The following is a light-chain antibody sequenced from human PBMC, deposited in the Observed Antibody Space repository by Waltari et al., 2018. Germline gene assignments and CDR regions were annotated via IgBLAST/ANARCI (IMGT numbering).Light chain of an antibody. J-gene: IGLJ1*01. Sequence: SSELTQDPVVSVALGQTVRITCQGDSLRYYYAKWYHQKPGQAPVLVMYGKNNRPSGIPDRFSGSYSGTTASLIITGAQAEDEGDYYCNSRDSRGHPLVFGTGTKVTVL. CDR1: SLRYYY. V-gene: IGLV3-19*01. CDR2: GKN. CDR3: NSRDSRGHPLV.